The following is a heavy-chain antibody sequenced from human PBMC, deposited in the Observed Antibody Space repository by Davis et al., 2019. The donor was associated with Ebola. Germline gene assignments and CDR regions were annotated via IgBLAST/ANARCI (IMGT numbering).Heavy chain of an antibody. Sequence: AASVKVSCKASGYTFTGYYMHWVRQAPGQGLEWMGWISAYNGNTNYAQKLQGRVTMTTDTSTSTAYMELRSLRSDDTAVYYCARDTKYSGSYYRHFDYWGQGTLVTVSS. CDR3: ARDTKYSGSYYRHFDY. D-gene: IGHD1-26*01. J-gene: IGHJ4*02. CDR1: GYTFTGYY. V-gene: IGHV1-18*04. CDR2: ISAYNGNT.